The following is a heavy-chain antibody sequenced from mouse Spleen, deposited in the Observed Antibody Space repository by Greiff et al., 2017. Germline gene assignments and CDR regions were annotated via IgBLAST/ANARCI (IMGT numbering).Heavy chain of an antibody. V-gene: IGHV1-80*01. Sequence: VQLQQSGAELVKPGASVKISCKASGYAFSSYWMNWVKQRPGKGLEWIGQIYPGDGDTNYNGKFKGKATLTADKSSSTAYMQLSSLTSEDSAVYFCARRDDSYYFDYWGQGTTLTVSS. CDR3: ARRDDSYYFDY. J-gene: IGHJ2*01. CDR1: GYAFSSYW. D-gene: IGHD2-4*01. CDR2: IYPGDGDT.